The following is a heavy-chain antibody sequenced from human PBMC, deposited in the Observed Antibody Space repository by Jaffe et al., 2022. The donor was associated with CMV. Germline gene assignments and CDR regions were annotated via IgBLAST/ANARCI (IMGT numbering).Heavy chain of an antibody. D-gene: IGHD2-2*01. Sequence: EVQLVESGGGLVKPGGSLRLSCAASGFTFSNAWMSWVRQAPGKGLEWVGRIKSKTDGGTTDYAAPVKGRFTISRDDSKNTLYLQMNSLKTEDTAVYYCTTEGEEIVVVPAAMPYYYYYMDVWGKGTTVTVSS. J-gene: IGHJ6*03. CDR2: IKSKTDGGTT. CDR1: GFTFSNAW. V-gene: IGHV3-15*01. CDR3: TTEGEEIVVVPAAMPYYYYYMDV.